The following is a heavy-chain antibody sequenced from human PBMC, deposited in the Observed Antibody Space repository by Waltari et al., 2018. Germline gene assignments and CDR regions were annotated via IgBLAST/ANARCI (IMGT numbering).Heavy chain of an antibody. CDR2: IYYSGST. CDR1: GYSISSDYY. CDR3: ARAPRALLLWHGFDI. Sequence: QVQLQESGPGLVRPSETLSLTCAVSGYSISSDYYWGWFRQPPGKGLEWIGSIYYSGSTYYNPSLKSRVTISVDTSENQFSLNMRSVTAADTAVYYCARAPRALLLWHGFDIWGQGTLVSVSS. J-gene: IGHJ3*02. D-gene: IGHD3-10*01. V-gene: IGHV4-38-2*01.